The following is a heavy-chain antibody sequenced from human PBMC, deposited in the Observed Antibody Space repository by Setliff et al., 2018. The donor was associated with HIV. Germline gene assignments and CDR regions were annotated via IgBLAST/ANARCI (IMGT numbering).Heavy chain of an antibody. J-gene: IGHJ3*02. V-gene: IGHV4-34*01. CDR1: GGSLSDYY. Sequence: SETLSLTCGVYGGSLSDYYWSWIRQPPGKGLEWIGEINHSGSSNYNPSLKSRVTISVDMSKNQFSLKLSSVTAADTAVYYCARRGLDTTLVDAFDIWGQGTMVTVS. CDR3: ARRGLDTTLVDAFDI. CDR2: INHSGSS. D-gene: IGHD1-1*01.